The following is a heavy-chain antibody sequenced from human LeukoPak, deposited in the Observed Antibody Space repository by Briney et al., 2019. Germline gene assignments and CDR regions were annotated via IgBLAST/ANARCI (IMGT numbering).Heavy chain of an antibody. J-gene: IGHJ4*02. V-gene: IGHV4-34*01. CDR1: GGSFSAFH. CDR2: MKQSGTP. CDR3: GGRPFLYGFGPYFEN. D-gene: IGHD3-10*01. Sequence: SETLSLTCAVYGGSFSAFHWNWIRQSPAKGLEWLGEMKQSGTPRYNPSLQSRVTISVDKSKNQFSLNVRSVTAADTAVYYCGGRPFLYGFGPYFENWAQGTLVPV.